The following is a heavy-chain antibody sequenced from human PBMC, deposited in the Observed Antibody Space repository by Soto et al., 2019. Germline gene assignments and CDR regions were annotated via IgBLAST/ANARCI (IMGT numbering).Heavy chain of an antibody. CDR3: ARDSTRLGFDY. CDR1: GGSISSYY. CDR2: IYYSGST. Sequence: SETLSLTCTVSGGSISSYYWSWIRQPPGKGLEWIGYIYYSGSTNYNPSLKSRVTISVDTSKNQFSLKLSSVTAADTAVYYCARDSTRLGFDYWGQGTLVTVSS. J-gene: IGHJ4*02. V-gene: IGHV4-59*01.